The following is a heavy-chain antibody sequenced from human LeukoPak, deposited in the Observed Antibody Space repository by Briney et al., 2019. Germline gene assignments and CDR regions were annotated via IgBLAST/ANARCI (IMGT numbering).Heavy chain of an antibody. CDR2: INPSGGST. J-gene: IGHJ4*02. CDR3: AKDDAWLQYND. V-gene: IGHV1-46*01. Sequence: ASVKVSCKASGYTFTSYYMHWVRQAPGQGLEWMGIINPSGGSTSYAQKFQGRVTMTRDMSTSTVCMELSSLRDEDTAVYYCAKDDAWLQYNDWGQGTLVTVSS. D-gene: IGHD5-24*01. CDR1: GYTFTSYY.